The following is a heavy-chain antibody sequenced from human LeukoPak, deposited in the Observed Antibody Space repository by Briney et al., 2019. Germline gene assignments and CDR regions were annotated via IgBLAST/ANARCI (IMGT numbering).Heavy chain of an antibody. Sequence: SETLSLTCAVYGGSFSGYYWSWIRQPPGKGLEWIGEINHSGGTNYNPSLKSRVTISVDTSKNQFSLKLSSVTAADTAVYYCARSVRGYCSGGSCYPDAFDIWGQGTMVTVSS. J-gene: IGHJ3*02. D-gene: IGHD2-15*01. CDR3: ARSVRGYCSGGSCYPDAFDI. CDR1: GGSFSGYY. V-gene: IGHV4-34*01. CDR2: INHSGGT.